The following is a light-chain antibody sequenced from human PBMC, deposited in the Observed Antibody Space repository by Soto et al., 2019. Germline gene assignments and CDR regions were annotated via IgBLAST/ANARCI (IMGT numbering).Light chain of an antibody. CDR2: GAS. V-gene: IGKV3-15*01. CDR3: QQYNNWPLT. CDR1: QSVSSN. J-gene: IGKJ4*01. Sequence: EIVMTQSPATLSVSPGERATLSCRASQSVSSNLAWYQQKPGQAPRLPLYGASTMATGISARFSGSGSGTEFTLTISSLQSEDFAVYYGQQYNNWPLTFGGGTKVEIK.